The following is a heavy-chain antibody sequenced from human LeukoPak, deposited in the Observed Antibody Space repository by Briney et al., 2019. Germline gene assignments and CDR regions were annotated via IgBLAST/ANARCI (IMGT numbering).Heavy chain of an antibody. V-gene: IGHV4-59*11. CDR1: GGSFSSHY. CDR3: ARGMAATVWFDP. J-gene: IGHJ5*02. CDR2: IYYSGST. Sequence: AETLTPTCTVSGGSFSSHYWSWIRQPPGKGLEWIGDIYYSGSTNYNPSLKSRVTISVDTSKNQFSLKLSSVTAADTAVYYCARGMAATVWFDPWGQGTLVTVSS. D-gene: IGHD2-15*01.